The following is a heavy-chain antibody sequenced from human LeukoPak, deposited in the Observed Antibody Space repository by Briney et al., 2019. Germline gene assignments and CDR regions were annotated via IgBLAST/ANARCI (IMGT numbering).Heavy chain of an antibody. CDR2: INHSGST. CDR3: AREWDYGSGSYYNRPLDY. CDR1: GGSFSGYY. V-gene: IGHV4-34*01. J-gene: IGHJ4*02. D-gene: IGHD3-10*01. Sequence: SETLSLTCAVYGGSFSGYYWSWIRQPPGKGLEWVGEINHSGSTNYNPSLKSRVTISVDTSKNQFSLKLSSVTAADTAVYYCAREWDYGSGSYYNRPLDYWGQGTLVTVSS.